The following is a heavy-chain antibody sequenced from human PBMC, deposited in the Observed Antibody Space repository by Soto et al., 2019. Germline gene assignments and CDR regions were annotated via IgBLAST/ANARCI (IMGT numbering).Heavy chain of an antibody. CDR2: ISAYNGNT. Sequence: QVQLVQSGAEVKKPGASVKVSCKASGYTFTSYGFTWVRQAPGHGLEWMGWISAYNGNTNYAQKLQGRVAMPTDTATSTAYMELSSLRSDDTAVYYCARDRGSYALDYWGQGALVTVSS. CDR3: ARDRGSYALDY. CDR1: GYTFTSYG. D-gene: IGHD1-26*01. J-gene: IGHJ4*02. V-gene: IGHV1-18*01.